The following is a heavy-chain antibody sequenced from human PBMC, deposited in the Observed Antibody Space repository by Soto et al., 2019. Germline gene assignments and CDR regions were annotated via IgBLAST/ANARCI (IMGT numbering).Heavy chain of an antibody. CDR2: IYPADSDT. CDR3: ARPFGSVEPFDI. Sequence: EVQLVQSGAEVKTPGESLKISCKGFGYKFTSYWIAWARQMPGQGLEWIGIIYPADSDTRYSPSFRGHVSISADKSVNTAYLEWSSLKASDTAMYYCARPFGSVEPFDIWGQGTMVTVSS. D-gene: IGHD3-3*01. V-gene: IGHV5-51*01. J-gene: IGHJ3*02. CDR1: GYKFTSYW.